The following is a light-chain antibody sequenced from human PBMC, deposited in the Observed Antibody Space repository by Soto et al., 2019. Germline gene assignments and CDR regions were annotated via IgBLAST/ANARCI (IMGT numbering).Light chain of an antibody. CDR1: SSDVSGYNY. CDR2: EVT. Sequence: QSVLTQPPSASGSPGQSVTTSCTGTSSDVSGYNYVSWYQRHPGKAPKLVIYEVTNRPSGVPDRFSGSRSGNTASLTVSGLQAEDEADYYCSSYGGSNNYVFGTGTKVTVL. V-gene: IGLV2-8*01. J-gene: IGLJ1*01. CDR3: SSYGGSNNYV.